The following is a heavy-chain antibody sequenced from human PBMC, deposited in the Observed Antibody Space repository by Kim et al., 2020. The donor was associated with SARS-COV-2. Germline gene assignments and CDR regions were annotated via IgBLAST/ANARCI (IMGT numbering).Heavy chain of an antibody. J-gene: IGHJ3*02. CDR3: ARRLGELSLLDAFDI. CDR1: GFTFSSYS. V-gene: IGHV3-21*01. D-gene: IGHD3-16*02. CDR2: ISSSSSYI. Sequence: GGSLRLSCAASGFTFSSYSMNWVRQAPGKGLEWVSSISSSSSYIYYADSVKGRFTISRDNAKNSLYLQMNSLRAEDTAVYYCARRLGELSLLDAFDIWGQGTMVTVSS.